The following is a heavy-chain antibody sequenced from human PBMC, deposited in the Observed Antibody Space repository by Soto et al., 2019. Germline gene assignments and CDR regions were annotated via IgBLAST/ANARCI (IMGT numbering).Heavy chain of an antibody. CDR1: GFTFSSYG. V-gene: IGHV3-30*18. D-gene: IGHD3-9*01. CDR3: AKDLNDILTGYWNGTDV. J-gene: IGHJ6*02. Sequence: GGSLRLSCAASGFTFSSYGMHWVRQAPGKGLEWVAVISYDGSNKYYADSVKGRFTISRDNSKNTLYLQMNSLRAEDTAVYYCAKDLNDILTGYWNGTDVWGQGTTVTVSS. CDR2: ISYDGSNK.